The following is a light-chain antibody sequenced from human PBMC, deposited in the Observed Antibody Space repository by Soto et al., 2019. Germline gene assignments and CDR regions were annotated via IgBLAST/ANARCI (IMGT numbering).Light chain of an antibody. Sequence: QSALTQPPSASGSPGQSVTISCTGTSSDAGAYKYVSWYQQYPGKAPKLMIYEVTKRPAGVPDRFSGSKSGNTASLTVSGLKAEDEADYYCTSYVGNDIWVFGGGTQLTVL. V-gene: IGLV2-8*01. CDR3: TSYVGNDIWV. CDR2: EVT. J-gene: IGLJ3*02. CDR1: SSDAGAYKY.